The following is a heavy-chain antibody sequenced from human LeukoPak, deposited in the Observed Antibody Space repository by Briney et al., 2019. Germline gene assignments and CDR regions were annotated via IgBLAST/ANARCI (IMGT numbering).Heavy chain of an antibody. J-gene: IGHJ4*02. V-gene: IGHV1-2*02. Sequence: ASVKVSCKASGYTFTGYYMHWVRQAPGQGLEWMGWINPNSGGTNYAQKFQGRVTMTRDTSISTAYMELSGLRSDDTAVYYCASLAAAGTGEGFLDYWGQGTLVTVSS. CDR1: GYTFTGYY. CDR3: ASLAAAGTGEGFLDY. CDR2: INPNSGGT. D-gene: IGHD6-13*01.